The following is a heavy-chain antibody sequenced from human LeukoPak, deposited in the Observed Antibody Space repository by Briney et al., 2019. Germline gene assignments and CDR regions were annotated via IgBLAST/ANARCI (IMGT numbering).Heavy chain of an antibody. Sequence: GGSLRLSCAASGFTFNNYAMSWVRQAPGKGLEWVSAIGGSGGSTYYADSVKGRFTISRDNSKNTLYLQMNSLRAEDTAVYYCARDPETILWFGELPGYYFDYWGQGTLVTVSS. D-gene: IGHD3-10*01. CDR2: IGGSGGST. CDR1: GFTFNNYA. J-gene: IGHJ4*02. V-gene: IGHV3-23*01. CDR3: ARDPETILWFGELPGYYFDY.